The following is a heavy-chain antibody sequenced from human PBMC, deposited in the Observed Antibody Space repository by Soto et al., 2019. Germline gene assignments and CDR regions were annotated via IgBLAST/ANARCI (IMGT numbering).Heavy chain of an antibody. CDR1: GGSISSGGYY. CDR3: AREGRLGQSPPYGMDV. D-gene: IGHD3-22*01. Sequence: SEALSLTCTVSGGSISSGGYYWSWIRQHPVKGLEWIAYIYYSGTTYYNPSLKSRATISLDTSKNQFSLNLSSVTAADTAVYYCAREGRLGQSPPYGMDVWGQGTTVT. J-gene: IGHJ6*02. CDR2: IYYSGTT. V-gene: IGHV4-31*03.